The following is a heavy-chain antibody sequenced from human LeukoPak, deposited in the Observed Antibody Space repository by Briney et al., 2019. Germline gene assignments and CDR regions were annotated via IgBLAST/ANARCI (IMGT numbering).Heavy chain of an antibody. CDR1: GFTFSSYE. D-gene: IGHD3-10*01. Sequence: GGSLRLSCAASGFTFSSYEMNWVRQAPGKGLEWVSYISSSGSTIYYADSVKGRFTISRDNAKNSLYLQMNSLRAEDTALYYCAKGQRITMVRGAIDYWGQGTLVTVSS. CDR3: AKGQRITMVRGAIDY. J-gene: IGHJ4*02. CDR2: ISSSGSTI. V-gene: IGHV3-48*03.